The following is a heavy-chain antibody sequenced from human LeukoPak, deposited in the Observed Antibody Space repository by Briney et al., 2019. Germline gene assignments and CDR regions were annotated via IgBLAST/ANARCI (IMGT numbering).Heavy chain of an antibody. J-gene: IGHJ3*02. V-gene: IGHV4-34*01. Sequence: SETLSLTCGVYGGPFSDHYWSWIRQTPGKGLEWIGEINHSGSTNYNPSLKSRVTISVDTSKNQFSLKLSSMTAADTAVYYCARVTADAFDIWGQGTMVTVSS. CDR3: ARVTADAFDI. CDR2: INHSGST. CDR1: GGPFSDHY.